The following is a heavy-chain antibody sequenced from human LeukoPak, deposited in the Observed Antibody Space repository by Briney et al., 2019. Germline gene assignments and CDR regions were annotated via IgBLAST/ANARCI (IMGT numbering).Heavy chain of an antibody. Sequence: SETLSLTCTVSGGSISSYYWSWIRQPPGKGLEWIGYIYYSGSTNYNPSLKSRVTISVDTSKNQFSLKLSSVAAADTAVYYCARHLPYYYDSSGYYYYYGMDVWGQGTTVTDSS. V-gene: IGHV4-59*08. J-gene: IGHJ6*02. D-gene: IGHD3-22*01. CDR1: GGSISSYY. CDR3: ARHLPYYYDSSGYYYYYGMDV. CDR2: IYYSGST.